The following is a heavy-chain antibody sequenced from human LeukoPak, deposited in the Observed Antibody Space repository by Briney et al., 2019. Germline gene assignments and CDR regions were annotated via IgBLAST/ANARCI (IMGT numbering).Heavy chain of an antibody. J-gene: IGHJ6*02. V-gene: IGHV3-23*01. CDR2: ISGSGGST. D-gene: IGHD2-2*02. Sequence: GGSLRLSCAASGFTFSSYAMSWVRQAPGKGLEWVSAISGSGGSTYYADSVKGRFTISRDNAKNSLYLQMNSLRAEDTAVYYCARDKKSAAAIFDYYYYGMDVWGQGTTVTVSS. CDR1: GFTFSSYA. CDR3: ARDKKSAAAIFDYYYYGMDV.